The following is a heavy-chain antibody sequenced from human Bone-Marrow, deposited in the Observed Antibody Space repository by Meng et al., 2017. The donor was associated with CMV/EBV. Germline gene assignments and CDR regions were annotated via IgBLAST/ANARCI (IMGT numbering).Heavy chain of an antibody. J-gene: IGHJ5*02. Sequence: ASVKVSCKASGYTFTSYDINCVRQATGQGLEWMGWMNPNSGNTGYAQKFQGRVTMTRNTSISTAYMELSSLRSEDTAVYYCARGGYCSSTSCYNNWFDPWGQGTLATVPS. D-gene: IGHD2-2*02. CDR3: ARGGYCSSTSCYNNWFDP. V-gene: IGHV1-8*01. CDR2: MNPNSGNT. CDR1: GYTFTSYD.